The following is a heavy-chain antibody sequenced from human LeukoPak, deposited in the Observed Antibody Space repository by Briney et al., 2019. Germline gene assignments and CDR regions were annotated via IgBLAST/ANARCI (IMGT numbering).Heavy chain of an antibody. CDR3: ARSHGYSYGKPSKGFDY. J-gene: IGHJ4*02. Sequence: PSETLSLTCTVSGGSISSSSYYWGWIRQPPGKGLEWIGSIYYSGSTYYNPSLKSRVTISVDTSKNQFSLKLSSVTAADTAVYYCARSHGYSYGKPSKGFDYWGQGTLVTVSS. CDR2: IYYSGST. D-gene: IGHD5-18*01. CDR1: GGSISSSSYY. V-gene: IGHV4-39*07.